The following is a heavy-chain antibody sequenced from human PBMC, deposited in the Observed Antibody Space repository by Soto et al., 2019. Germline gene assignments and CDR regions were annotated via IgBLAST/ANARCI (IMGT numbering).Heavy chain of an antibody. CDR1: GGSMRSEGYY. J-gene: IGHJ4*02. D-gene: IGHD6-13*01. Sequence: KPSETLSLTCSVSGGSMRSEGYYWSWIRQHPGKGLEWIGYIYYSGLTDYNPSLKSRLTISVDKSKNEFYLKMRSVTAADTAVYYCAKVTPSSSWSYYFDYWGQGTLVTVSS. CDR2: IYYSGLT. V-gene: IGHV4-31*03. CDR3: AKVTPSSSWSYYFDY.